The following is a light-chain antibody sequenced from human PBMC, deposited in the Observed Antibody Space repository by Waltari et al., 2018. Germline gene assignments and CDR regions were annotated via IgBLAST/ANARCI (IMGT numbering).Light chain of an antibody. CDR3: QNHERLPAT. V-gene: IGKV3-20*01. Sequence: DIVLTQSPGTLSLSPGERATLSCRASQSIGRYLAWYQQKPDQAPRLLIYAASTRATGIPDRFSGSGSGTDFSLSISRLGPEDFAVFYCQNHERLPATFGQGTKVEIK. J-gene: IGKJ1*01. CDR2: AAS. CDR1: QSIGRY.